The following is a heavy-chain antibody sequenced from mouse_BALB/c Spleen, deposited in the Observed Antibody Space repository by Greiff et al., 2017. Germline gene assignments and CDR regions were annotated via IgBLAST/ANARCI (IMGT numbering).Heavy chain of an antibody. V-gene: IGHV1S16*01. CDR2: INPSNGGT. CDR3: TIMWRLLQAFDY. D-gene: IGHD2-3*01. Sequence: QVQLQQSGAELVRPGSSVKISCKASGYAFSSYWMHWVKLRPGQGFEWIGEINPSNGGTNYNEKFKRKATLTVDKSSSTAYMQLSSLTSEDSAVYYCTIMWRLLQAFDYWGQGTTLTVSS. CDR1: GYAFSSYW. J-gene: IGHJ2*01.